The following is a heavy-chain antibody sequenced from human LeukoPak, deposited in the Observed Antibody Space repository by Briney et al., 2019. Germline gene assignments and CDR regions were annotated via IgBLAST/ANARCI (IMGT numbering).Heavy chain of an antibody. J-gene: IGHJ4*02. V-gene: IGHV4-59*04. CDR3: ARAQDFSDSSGPNYLDF. Sequence: SETLSLTCTVSGGSINNYYWSWIRQSPGKGLEWIGSFSHRGGSYHNPSLKSRVTISVDTSKNQFSLKLLSVTAADTAVYYCARAQDFSDSSGPNYLDFWGQGILVTVSS. CDR2: FSHRGGS. CDR1: GGSINNYY. D-gene: IGHD3-22*01.